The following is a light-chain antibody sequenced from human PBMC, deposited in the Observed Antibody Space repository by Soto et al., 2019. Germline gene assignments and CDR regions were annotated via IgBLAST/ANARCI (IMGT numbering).Light chain of an antibody. J-gene: IGLJ1*01. CDR3: QSYDSSLSGSGV. CDR1: SSNIGAGYD. Sequence: QSALTQPPSVSGAPGQRVTISCTGSSSNIGAGYDVHWYQQLPGTAPTLLIYGIGNLPSGCPDRFSGSKSGTSASLAITGLQAEDEADYYCQSYDSSLSGSGVFGTGTKVTVL. V-gene: IGLV1-40*01. CDR2: GIG.